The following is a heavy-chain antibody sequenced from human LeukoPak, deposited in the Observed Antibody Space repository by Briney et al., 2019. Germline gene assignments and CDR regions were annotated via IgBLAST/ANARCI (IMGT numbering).Heavy chain of an antibody. CDR3: ARVSDSSGYYYGLPY. J-gene: IGHJ4*02. V-gene: IGHV3-66*01. CDR2: IYSGGST. Sequence: PGGSLRLSCAASGFTVSSNYMSWVRQAPGKGLEWVPVIYSGGSTYYADSVKGRFTISRDNSKNTLYLQMNSLRAEDTAVYYCARVSDSSGYYYGLPYWGQGTLVTVSS. CDR1: GFTVSSNY. D-gene: IGHD3-22*01.